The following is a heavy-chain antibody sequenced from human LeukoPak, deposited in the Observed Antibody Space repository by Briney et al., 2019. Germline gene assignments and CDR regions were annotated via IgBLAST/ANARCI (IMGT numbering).Heavy chain of an antibody. CDR3: ARDLVDYGDYAERGGNWFDP. CDR2: IRGRGGTT. J-gene: IGHJ5*02. Sequence: GGSLRLSCAASGFTFSTYATSWVRQAPGKGLEWVSFIRGRGGTTYNADSVKGRFTISRDNSKNTLYLQMNSLRADDTAIYYCARDLVDYGDYAERGGNWFDPWGQGTLVTVSS. V-gene: IGHV3-23*01. D-gene: IGHD4-17*01. CDR1: GFTFSTYA.